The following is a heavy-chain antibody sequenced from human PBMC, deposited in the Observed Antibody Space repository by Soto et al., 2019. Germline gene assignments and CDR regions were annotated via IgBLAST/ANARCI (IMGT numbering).Heavy chain of an antibody. CDR3: AKDVHYDSSGGLDY. J-gene: IGHJ4*02. CDR1: GFTFDNFA. Sequence: EVRLLESGGGLEQPGGSLRLSCTTSGFTFDNFAMSWVRQAPWRGLEGVSAISGGGGGRYYADAVKGRFIISRDNSKNTVYLQVNGLRIEDTAVYYCAKDVHYDSSGGLDYWGQGTLVTVSS. D-gene: IGHD3-22*01. V-gene: IGHV3-23*01. CDR2: ISGGGGGR.